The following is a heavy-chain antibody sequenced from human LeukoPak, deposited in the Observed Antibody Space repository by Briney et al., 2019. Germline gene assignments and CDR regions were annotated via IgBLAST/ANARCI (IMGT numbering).Heavy chain of an antibody. CDR1: GGTFSSYA. CDR3: ARAALVPAAIRYYYMDV. CDR2: IIPIFGTA. Sequence: GSSVKVSCKASGGTFSSYAISWVRQAPGQGLEWMGGIIPIFGTANYAQKFQGRLTIIADEATSTAYMELSSLRSDDTAVYYCARAALVPAAIRYYYMDVWGKGTTVTVSS. D-gene: IGHD2-2*01. J-gene: IGHJ6*03. V-gene: IGHV1-69*01.